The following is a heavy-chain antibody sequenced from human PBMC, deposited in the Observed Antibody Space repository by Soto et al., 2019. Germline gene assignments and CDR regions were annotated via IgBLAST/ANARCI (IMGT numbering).Heavy chain of an antibody. CDR1: GFTFSSYG. CDR2: ISGSGGST. D-gene: IGHD6-19*01. J-gene: IGHJ4*02. Sequence: GGSLRLSCAASGFTFSSYGMHWVRQTPGKGLEWVSAISGSGGSTYYADSVKGRFTISRDNSKNTLYLQMNSLRAEDTAVYYFAKDQLVAVAGFDYWGQGTLVTVSS. V-gene: IGHV3-23*01. CDR3: AKDQLVAVAGFDY.